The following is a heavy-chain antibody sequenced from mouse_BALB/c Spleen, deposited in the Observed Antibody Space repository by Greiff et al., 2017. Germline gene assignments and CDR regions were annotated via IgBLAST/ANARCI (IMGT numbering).Heavy chain of an antibody. CDR2: ISSGGSYT. CDR1: GFTFSSYA. V-gene: IGHV5-9-4*01. CDR3: ARMDLITTTGFDY. Sequence: DVKLVESGGGLVKPGGSLKLSCAASGFTFSSYAMSWVRQSPEKRLEWVAEISSGGSYTYYPDTVTGRFTISRDNAKNTLYLEMSSLRSEDTAMYYCARMDLITTTGFDYWGQGTTLTVSS. D-gene: IGHD1-1*01. J-gene: IGHJ2*01.